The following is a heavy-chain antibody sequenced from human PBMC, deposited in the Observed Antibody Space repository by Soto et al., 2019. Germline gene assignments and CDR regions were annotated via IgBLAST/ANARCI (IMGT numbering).Heavy chain of an antibody. CDR1: GGTFSSYA. CDR3: VSRGRHRYYFGSGSYYGYYYYGMDV. Sequence: SVKVSCKASGGTFSSYAISWVRQAPGQGLEWMGGIIPIYGTANYAQKFQSRVTITADESTSTAYMELSSLRSEDTAVYYCVSRGRHRYYFGSGSYYGYYYYGMDVWGQGTTVTVSS. J-gene: IGHJ6*02. CDR2: IIPIYGTA. V-gene: IGHV1-69*13. D-gene: IGHD3-10*01.